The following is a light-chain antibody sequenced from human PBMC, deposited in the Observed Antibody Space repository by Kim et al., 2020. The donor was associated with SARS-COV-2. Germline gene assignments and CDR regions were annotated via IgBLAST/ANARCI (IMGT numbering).Light chain of an antibody. CDR2: DAS. CDR3: QQPSNWPPGLT. Sequence: EIVLTQSPATLSLSPGERATLSCRASQSVSSYLAWYQQKPGQAPRLLISDASNRATGIPARFSGSGSGTDFTLTISSLEPEDFAVYYCQQPSNWPPGLTFGPGTKVDIK. V-gene: IGKV3-11*01. J-gene: IGKJ3*01. CDR1: QSVSSY.